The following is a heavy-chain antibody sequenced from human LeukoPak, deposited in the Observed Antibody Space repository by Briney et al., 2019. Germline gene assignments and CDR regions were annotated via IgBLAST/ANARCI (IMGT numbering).Heavy chain of an antibody. CDR2: INTNTGNP. Sequence: ASVKVSCKASGYTFTSYAMNWVRQAPGQGLEWMGWINTNTGNPTYAQGFTGRFVFSLDTSVSTAYLQISSLKAEDTAVYYCAREDSSSWYTYWYFDLWGRGTLVTVSS. D-gene: IGHD6-13*01. CDR3: AREDSSSWYTYWYFDL. V-gene: IGHV7-4-1*02. CDR1: GYTFTSYA. J-gene: IGHJ2*01.